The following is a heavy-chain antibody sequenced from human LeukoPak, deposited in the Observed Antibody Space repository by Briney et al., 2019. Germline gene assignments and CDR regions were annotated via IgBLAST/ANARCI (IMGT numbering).Heavy chain of an antibody. CDR2: INHSGST. D-gene: IGHD6-13*01. CDR1: GGSFSGYY. Sequence: SETLSLTCAVYGGSFSGYYWSWIRQPPGKGLEWIGEINHSGSTNYNPSLKSRVTISVDTSKNQFSLKLGSVTAADTAVYYCARATWGYSSSWYGYWGQGTLVTVSS. V-gene: IGHV4-34*01. CDR3: ARATWGYSSSWYGY. J-gene: IGHJ4*02.